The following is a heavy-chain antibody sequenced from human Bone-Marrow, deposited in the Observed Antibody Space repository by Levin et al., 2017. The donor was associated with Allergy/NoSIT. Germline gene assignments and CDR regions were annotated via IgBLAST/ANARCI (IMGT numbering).Heavy chain of an antibody. CDR3: ARSLRRENFDY. J-gene: IGHJ4*02. CDR2: ISYSGST. D-gene: IGHD5-24*01. V-gene: IGHV4-59*01. CDR1: GYSRSSYY. Sequence: ESLKISCTVSGYSRSSYYWSWIRQPPGKRLEWIAYISYSGSTNYNPSLKSRVTLSVDTSKNHFSLNLTSVTAADTAVYYCARSLRRENFDYWGQGILVTVSS.